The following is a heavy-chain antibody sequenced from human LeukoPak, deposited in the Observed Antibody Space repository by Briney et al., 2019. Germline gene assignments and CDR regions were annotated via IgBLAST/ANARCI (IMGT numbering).Heavy chain of an antibody. CDR1: GLTVSSYG. Sequence: GGSLRLSCAASGLTVSSYGMTWVRQAPGKGLEWVSAFSATDGSAQYAESVKGRFTISRDNSKNSLYLQMSSLRDEDTAVYYCAKARIAAAGTGAFDVWGQGTMVTVSS. V-gene: IGHV3-23*01. J-gene: IGHJ3*01. D-gene: IGHD6-13*01. CDR2: FSATDGSA. CDR3: AKARIAAAGTGAFDV.